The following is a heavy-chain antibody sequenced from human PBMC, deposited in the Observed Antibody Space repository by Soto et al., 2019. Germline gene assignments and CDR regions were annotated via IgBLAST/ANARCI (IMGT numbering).Heavy chain of an antibody. CDR2: ISYDGSNK. CDR1: GFTFSSYA. V-gene: IGHV3-30-3*01. CDR3: ARDDMVVTLGVRYYYYYGMDV. J-gene: IGHJ6*02. Sequence: QVQLVESVGGVVQPGRSLRLSCAASGFTFSSYAMHWVRQAPGKGLEWVAVISYDGSNKYYADSVKGRFTISRDNSKNTLYLQMNSLRAEHTAVYYCARDDMVVTLGVRYYYYYGMDVWGQGTTVTVSS. D-gene: IGHD2-21*02.